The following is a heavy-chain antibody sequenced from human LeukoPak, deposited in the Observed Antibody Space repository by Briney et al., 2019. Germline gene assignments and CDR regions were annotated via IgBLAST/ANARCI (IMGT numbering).Heavy chain of an antibody. J-gene: IGHJ4*02. V-gene: IGHV1-8*02. CDR2: MNPNSGNT. D-gene: IGHD6-6*01. CDR1: GGTFSSYA. CDR3: ARALVSSSSPGH. Sequence: ASVKVSCKASGGTFSSYAISWVRQATGQGLEWMGWMNPNSGNTGYAQKFQGRVTMTRNTSISTAYMELSSLRSEDTAAYYCARALVSSSSPGHWGQGTLVTVSS.